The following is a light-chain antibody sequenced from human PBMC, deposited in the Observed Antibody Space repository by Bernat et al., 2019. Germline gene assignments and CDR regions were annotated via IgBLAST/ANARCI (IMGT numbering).Light chain of an antibody. CDR3: QQYGSSPLFT. V-gene: IGKV3-20*01. CDR2: GAS. J-gene: IGKJ3*01. Sequence: EMVLTQSPGTLSLSPGERVTLPCRASQSVSSSYLAWYQQKPGQAPRLLIYGASSRATGIPDRFSGSGSGTDFTLTISRLEPEDFAVYYCQQYGSSPLFTFGPGTKVDIK. CDR1: QSVSSSY.